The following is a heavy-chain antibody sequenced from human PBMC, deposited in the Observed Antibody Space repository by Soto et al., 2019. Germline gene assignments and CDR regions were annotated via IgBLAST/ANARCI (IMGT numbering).Heavy chain of an antibody. CDR1: GDSVSSGDYY. Sequence: SETLSLTCSVSGDSVSSGDYYWSWIRQPPGKGLEWIGHVYFSGSTNYIPSLKSRLTMSVDTAKNQFSLKLNSVTAADTAVYYCARGRNWFDPWGQGTLVTVSS. J-gene: IGHJ5*02. CDR2: VYFSGST. CDR3: ARGRNWFDP. V-gene: IGHV4-61*08.